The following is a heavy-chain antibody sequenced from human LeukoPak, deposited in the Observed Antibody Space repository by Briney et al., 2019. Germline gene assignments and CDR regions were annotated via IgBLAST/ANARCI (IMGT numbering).Heavy chain of an antibody. V-gene: IGHV4-34*01. D-gene: IGHD2-15*01. CDR3: ARGGYCSGGSCYSGLLHNWFDP. CDR1: GGSFSGYY. J-gene: IGHJ5*02. CDR2: INHSGST. Sequence: SETLSLTCAVYGGSFSGYYWSWIRQPPGKGLEWIGEINHSGSTNYNPSLKSRVTISVDTSKNQFSLKLSSVTAADTAVYYCARGGYCSGGSCYSGLLHNWFDPWGQGTLVTVSS.